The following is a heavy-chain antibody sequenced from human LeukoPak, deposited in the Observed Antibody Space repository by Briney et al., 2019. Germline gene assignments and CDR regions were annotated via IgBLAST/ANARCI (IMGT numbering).Heavy chain of an antibody. CDR2: ISYEGSSK. Sequence: GGSLRLSCAASGFTFSSYAVHWVRQAPGKGLEWVAVISYEGSSKHYADSVKGRFTIPRDNSRNTLYLQMKSLRVEDTAVYYCAKDYYDSSGYYLVDYYYGMDVWGQGTTVTVSS. CDR3: AKDYYDSSGYYLVDYYYGMDV. CDR1: GFTFSSYA. V-gene: IGHV3-30*18. J-gene: IGHJ6*02. D-gene: IGHD3-22*01.